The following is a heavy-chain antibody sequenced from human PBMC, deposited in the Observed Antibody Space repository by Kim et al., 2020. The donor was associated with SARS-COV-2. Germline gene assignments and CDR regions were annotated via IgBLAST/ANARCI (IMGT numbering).Heavy chain of an antibody. V-gene: IGHV1-69*13. CDR2: IIPIFGTA. CDR1: GGTFSSYA. CDR3: ARRVRGGEVSGDGMDV. Sequence: SVKVSCKASGGTFSSYAISWVRQAPGQGLEWMGGIIPIFGTANYAQKFQGRVTITADESTSTAYMELSSLRSEDTAVYYCARRVRGGEVSGDGMDVWGQGTTVTVSS. D-gene: IGHD3-10*01. J-gene: IGHJ6*02.